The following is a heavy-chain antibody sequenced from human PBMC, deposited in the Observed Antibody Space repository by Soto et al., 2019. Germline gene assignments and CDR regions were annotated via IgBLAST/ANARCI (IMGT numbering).Heavy chain of an antibody. CDR1: GFTFSSYG. D-gene: IGHD3-22*01. V-gene: IGHV3-30*18. CDR3: AKGYYDDSSGYLDDY. CDR2: ISYDGSNK. Sequence: QPGGSLRLSCAASGFTFSSYGMHWVRQAPGKGLEWVAVISYDGSNKYYADSVKGRFTISRDNSKNTLYLQMNSLTAEDTAVYYCAKGYYDDSSGYLDDYWRQGTLVTVSS. J-gene: IGHJ4*02.